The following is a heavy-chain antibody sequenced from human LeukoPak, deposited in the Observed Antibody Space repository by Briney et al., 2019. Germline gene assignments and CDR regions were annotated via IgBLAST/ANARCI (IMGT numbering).Heavy chain of an antibody. CDR3: ARVISYSSGCNDAFDI. V-gene: IGHV1-2*02. CDR1: GYTFTAYY. CDR2: ISTNSGGT. D-gene: IGHD6-19*01. J-gene: IGHJ3*02. Sequence: ASVKLSCKASGYTFTAYYMHWVRQAPGQGLEWMRSISTNSGGTNYAQKFQGRVTMTRDTSISTAYMEMSRLRSDDTALFYCARVISYSSGCNDAFDIWGQGTMVTVSS.